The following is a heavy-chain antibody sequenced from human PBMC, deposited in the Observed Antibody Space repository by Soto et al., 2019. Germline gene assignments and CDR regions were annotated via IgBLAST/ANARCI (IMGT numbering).Heavy chain of an antibody. CDR2: LSGSGGRT. J-gene: IGHJ6*03. Sequence: EVQLLESGGGLVQPGGSLRLSCAASGFTFSNYAMSWVRQSPGKGLEWVSGLSGSGGRTYYADSVKGRFTISRDNSKNTLYLQMTSLRAEDTAIYFCAGELLSQSYYYYMDVWGKGTTVTVSS. CDR1: GFTFSNYA. V-gene: IGHV3-23*01. CDR3: AGELLSQSYYYYMDV. D-gene: IGHD3-10*01.